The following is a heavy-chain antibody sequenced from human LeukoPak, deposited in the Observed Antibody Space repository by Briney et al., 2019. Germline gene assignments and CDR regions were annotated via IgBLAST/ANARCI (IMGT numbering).Heavy chain of an antibody. CDR1: GGSISSRTYY. J-gene: IGHJ3*02. CDR2: IYSSGNT. CDR3: ARRGAITGTTDAFDI. Sequence: SETLSLTCSVSGGSISSRTYYWAWIRQPPGKGLECIEIIYSSGNTYSNPSLNSRVTLSVDTSKSHFSLKLRSVTAADTAVYYCARRGAITGTTDAFDIWGQGTMVTVSS. D-gene: IGHD1/OR15-1a*01. V-gene: IGHV4-39*02.